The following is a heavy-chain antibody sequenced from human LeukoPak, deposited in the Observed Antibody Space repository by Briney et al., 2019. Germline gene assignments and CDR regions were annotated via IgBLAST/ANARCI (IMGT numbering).Heavy chain of an antibody. CDR2: ISGSGGST. Sequence: GSLRLSCAASGFTFSSYAMSWVRQAPGKGLEWVSAISGSGGSTYYADSVKGRFTISRDNSRNTLYLQMNSLRAEDTAVYYCAKDRHCSSTSCYTAFDYWGQGTLVTVSS. CDR1: GFTFSSYA. V-gene: IGHV3-23*01. J-gene: IGHJ4*02. D-gene: IGHD2-2*02. CDR3: AKDRHCSSTSCYTAFDY.